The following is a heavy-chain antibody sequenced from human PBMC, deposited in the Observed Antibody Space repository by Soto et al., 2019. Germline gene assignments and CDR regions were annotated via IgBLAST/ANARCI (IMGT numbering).Heavy chain of an antibody. CDR3: ARADLRLYGDYDIFFGY. J-gene: IGHJ4*02. CDR1: GFIFSSYS. Sequence: GESLKISCAASGFIFSSYSMNWVRQAPGKGLEWVSYISSSSSTIYYADSVKGRFTISRDNAKNSLYLQMNSLRAEDTAVYYCARADLRLYGDYDIFFGYWGQGTLVTVSS. V-gene: IGHV3-48*04. CDR2: ISSSSSTI. D-gene: IGHD4-17*01.